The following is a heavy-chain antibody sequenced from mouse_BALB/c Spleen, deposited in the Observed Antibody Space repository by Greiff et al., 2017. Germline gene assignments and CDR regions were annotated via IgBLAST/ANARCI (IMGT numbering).Heavy chain of an antibody. D-gene: IGHD1-1*01. CDR3: ARGYYGSSYINY. CDR1: GFNIKDTY. CDR2: IDPANGNT. J-gene: IGHJ2*01. V-gene: IGHV14-3*02. Sequence: EVQRVESGAELVKPGASVKLSCTASGFNIKDTYMHWVKQRPEQGLEWIGRIDPANGNTKYDPKFQGKATITADTSSNTAYLQLSSLTSEDTAVYYCARGYYGSSYINYWGQGTTLTVSS.